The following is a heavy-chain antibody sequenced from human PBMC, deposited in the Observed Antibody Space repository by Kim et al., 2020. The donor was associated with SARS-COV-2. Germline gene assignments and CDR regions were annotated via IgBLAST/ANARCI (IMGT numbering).Heavy chain of an antibody. CDR2: INPNSGGT. J-gene: IGHJ6*02. V-gene: IGHV1-2*06. CDR3: ARDGHLLWFGELLSSYYYYGMDV. Sequence: ASVKVSCKASGYTFTGYYMHWVRQAPGQGLEWMGRINPNSGGTNYAQKFQGRVTMTRDTPISTAYMELSRLRSDDTAVYYCARDGHLLWFGELLSSYYYYGMDVWGQGTTVTVSS. D-gene: IGHD3-10*01. CDR1: GYTFTGYY.